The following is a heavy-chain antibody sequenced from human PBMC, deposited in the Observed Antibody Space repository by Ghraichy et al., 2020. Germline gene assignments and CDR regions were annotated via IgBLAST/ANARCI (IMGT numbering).Heavy chain of an antibody. CDR2: ISGSGSTI. D-gene: IGHD7-27*01. V-gene: IGHV3-11*01. Sequence: GEPLNISSAASGFTFSDYYMTWIRQAPGKGLEWVSYISGSGSTIYYADSVKGRFTISRDNAKNSLYLQMNSLRAEDTAVYYCVRDLGRPRRHVCDQWGQGTLVTVSS. CDR1: GFTFSDYY. CDR3: VRDLGRPRRHVCDQ. J-gene: IGHJ4*02.